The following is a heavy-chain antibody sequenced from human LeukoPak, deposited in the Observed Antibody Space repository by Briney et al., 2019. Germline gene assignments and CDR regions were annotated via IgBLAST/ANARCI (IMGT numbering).Heavy chain of an antibody. Sequence: SVKVSCKASGCTFSSYAISWVRQAPGQGLEWMGGIIPIFGTANYAQKFQGRVTITTDESTSTAYMELSSLRSEDTAVYYCARVEPGYCTNGVCLDAFDIWGQGTMVTVSS. J-gene: IGHJ3*02. V-gene: IGHV1-69*05. CDR3: ARVEPGYCTNGVCLDAFDI. CDR1: GCTFSSYA. D-gene: IGHD2-8*01. CDR2: IIPIFGTA.